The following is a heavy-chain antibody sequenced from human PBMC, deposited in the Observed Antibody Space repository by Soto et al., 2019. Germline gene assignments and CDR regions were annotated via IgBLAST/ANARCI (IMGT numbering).Heavy chain of an antibody. CDR3: ASDGSWYSSSWYRTGWWFDA. D-gene: IGHD6-13*01. Sequence: AASVKVSCKASGGTFSSYTISWVRQAPGQGLEWMGRIIPILGIANYAQKFQGRVTITADKSTSTAYMELSSLRSEDTAVYYCASDGSWYSSSWYRTGWWFDAWGQGTLVTVSS. V-gene: IGHV1-69*02. CDR1: GGTFSSYT. J-gene: IGHJ5*02. CDR2: IIPILGIA.